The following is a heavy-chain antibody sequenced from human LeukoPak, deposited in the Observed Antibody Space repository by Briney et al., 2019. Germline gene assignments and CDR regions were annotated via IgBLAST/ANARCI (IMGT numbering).Heavy chain of an antibody. CDR1: GFTFSSYE. CDR2: ISSSGSTI. Sequence: GGSLRLSCAASGFTFSSYEMNWARQAPGRGLEWVSYISSSGSTIYYADSVKGRFTISRDNAKNSLYLQMNSLRAEDTAVYYCARDCVVVPAAIYNYYYGMDVWGKGTTVTVSS. V-gene: IGHV3-48*03. CDR3: ARDCVVVPAAIYNYYYGMDV. J-gene: IGHJ6*04. D-gene: IGHD2-2*01.